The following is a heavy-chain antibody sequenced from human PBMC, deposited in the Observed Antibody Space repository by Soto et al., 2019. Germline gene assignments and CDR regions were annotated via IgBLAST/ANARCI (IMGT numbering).Heavy chain of an antibody. CDR2: IYNTGTT. V-gene: IGHV4-59*03. J-gene: IGHJ3*01. CDR3: ATDSTGYYSDAFDV. D-gene: IGHD3-22*01. CDR1: GAAMSSYY. Sequence: QLQESGPGLVKPSETLSLTCTVSGAAMSSYYWSWVRQSPGKGLEWIGYIYNTGTTDYNPSLKSRVTISVERSKFQFSLKLTSVIAADTAVYYCATDSTGYYSDAFDVWGQGARVIVSS.